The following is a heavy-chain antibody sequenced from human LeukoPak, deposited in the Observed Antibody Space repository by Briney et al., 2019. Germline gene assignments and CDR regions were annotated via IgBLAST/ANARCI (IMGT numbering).Heavy chain of an antibody. Sequence: GGSLRLSCAASGFTFSSSAMSWVRQVPGKGLEWVSGISASGGSTYYADSVRGRFTISRDNSKNTLYVQMNSLRDEDTAVYYCAKDHRWESPHYLDSWGQGTLVTVSS. D-gene: IGHD1-26*01. CDR1: GFTFSSSA. CDR2: ISASGGST. V-gene: IGHV3-23*01. J-gene: IGHJ4*02. CDR3: AKDHRWESPHYLDS.